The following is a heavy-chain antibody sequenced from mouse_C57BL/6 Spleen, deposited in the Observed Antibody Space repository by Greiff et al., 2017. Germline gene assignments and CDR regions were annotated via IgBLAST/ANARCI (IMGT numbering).Heavy chain of an antibody. D-gene: IGHD2-4*01. CDR3: ARLGYDSPYYFDY. CDR2: IYPGDGDT. J-gene: IGHJ2*01. Sequence: QVQLQQSGPELVKPGASVKISCKASGYAFSSSWMNWVKQRPGKGLEWIGRIYPGDGDTNYNGKFKGKATLTADKSSSTAYMQLSSLTSEDSAVYFCARLGYDSPYYFDYWGQGTTRTVSS. V-gene: IGHV1-82*01. CDR1: GYAFSSSW.